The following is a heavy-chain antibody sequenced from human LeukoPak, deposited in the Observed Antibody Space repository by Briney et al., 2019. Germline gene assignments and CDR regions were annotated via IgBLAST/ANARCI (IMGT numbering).Heavy chain of an antibody. D-gene: IGHD6-19*01. CDR3: AKDIRTVAGRGGLTD. J-gene: IGHJ4*02. CDR1: GFTFDDYT. CDR2: ISWDGGST. Sequence: TGGSLRLSCAASGFTFDDYTMHWVRQAPGKGLEWVSLISWDGGSTYYADSVKGRFTISRDNSKNSLYLQMNSLRTEDTALYYCAKDIRTVAGRGGLTDWGQGTLVTVSS. V-gene: IGHV3-43*01.